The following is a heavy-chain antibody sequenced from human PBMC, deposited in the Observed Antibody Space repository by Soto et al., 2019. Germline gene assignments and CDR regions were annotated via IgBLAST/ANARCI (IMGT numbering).Heavy chain of an antibody. V-gene: IGHV3-21*04. CDR2: ISPSSTYI. D-gene: IGHD2-15*01. CDR1: GLNFGKYS. Sequence: XGSLKLSCSAAGLNFGKYSMNWVRQPPGKGPEWLASISPSSTYIRYADSVKGRFTISRDNARNSLSLQMMNLRADDTAIYYCATDTGDIEVVPAPIWGQGTLVTVSS. CDR3: ATDTGDIEVVPAPI. J-gene: IGHJ4*02.